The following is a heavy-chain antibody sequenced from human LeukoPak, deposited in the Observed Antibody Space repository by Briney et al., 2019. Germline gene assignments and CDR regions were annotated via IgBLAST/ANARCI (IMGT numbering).Heavy chain of an antibody. D-gene: IGHD3-10*01. Sequence: SETLSLTCAVYGGPFSGYYWSWIRQPPGKGLEWIGEINHSGSTNYNPSLKSRVTISVDTSKNQFSLKLSSVTAADTAVYYCARGWPRRITMVRGVMGNWFDPWGQGTLVTVSS. J-gene: IGHJ5*02. CDR2: INHSGST. V-gene: IGHV4-34*01. CDR1: GGPFSGYY. CDR3: ARGWPRRITMVRGVMGNWFDP.